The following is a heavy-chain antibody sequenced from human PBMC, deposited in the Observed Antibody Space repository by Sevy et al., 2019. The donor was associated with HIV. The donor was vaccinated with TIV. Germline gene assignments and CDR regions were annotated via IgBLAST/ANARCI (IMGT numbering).Heavy chain of an antibody. V-gene: IGHV3-23*01. CDR1: GFTFSGYA. J-gene: IGHJ6*02. CDR2: ISGKGGST. CDR3: AKTINSGGGVVPAANYYYYGMDV. Sequence: GGSLRLSCAASGFTFSGYAMSWVRQAPGKGLEWVSAISGKGGSTHYADSVEGRFTISRDNSKNTLYLQMNGLRADDTAVYYCAKTINSGGGVVPAANYYYYGMDVWGQGTTVTVSS. D-gene: IGHD2-2*01.